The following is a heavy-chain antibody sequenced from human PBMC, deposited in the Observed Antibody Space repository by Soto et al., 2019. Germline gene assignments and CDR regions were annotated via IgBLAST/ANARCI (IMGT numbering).Heavy chain of an antibody. CDR1: GGSISSGGYY. CDR2: IYYSGST. D-gene: IGHD3-22*01. CDR3: ATSWGGYYYDSSGYYPLGY. Sequence: PSETLSLTCTVSGGSISSGGYYWSWIRQHPGKGLEWIGYIYYSGSTYYNPSLKSRVTISVDTSKNQFSLKLSSVTAADTAVYYCATSWGGYYYDSSGYYPLGYWGQGTLVTVSS. V-gene: IGHV4-31*03. J-gene: IGHJ4*02.